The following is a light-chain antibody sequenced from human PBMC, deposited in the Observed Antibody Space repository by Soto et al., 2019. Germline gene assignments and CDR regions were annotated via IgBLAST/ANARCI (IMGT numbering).Light chain of an antibody. CDR2: AAS. CDR3: QQSYSTPRT. V-gene: IGKV1-39*01. CDR1: QSISSY. J-gene: IGKJ1*01. Sequence: LSASVGDRVTITCRASQSISSYLNWYQQKPGKAPKLLIYAASSLQSGVPSRFSGSGSGTDFTLTISSLQPEDFATYYCQQSYSTPRTFGQGTKVDIK.